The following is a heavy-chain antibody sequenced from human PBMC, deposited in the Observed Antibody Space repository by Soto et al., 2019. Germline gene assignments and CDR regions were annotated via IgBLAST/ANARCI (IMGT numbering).Heavy chain of an antibody. Sequence: SDTLSLTCTVSGGSIISGGYYWSWIRQHPGKGLEWIGYIYYSGSTYYNPSLKSRVTISVDTSKNQFSLKLSSVTAADTAVYYYARGTAMVIVDVWGQGTTVTVSS. J-gene: IGHJ6*02. CDR1: GGSIISGGYY. D-gene: IGHD5-18*01. V-gene: IGHV4-31*03. CDR2: IYYSGST. CDR3: ARGTAMVIVDV.